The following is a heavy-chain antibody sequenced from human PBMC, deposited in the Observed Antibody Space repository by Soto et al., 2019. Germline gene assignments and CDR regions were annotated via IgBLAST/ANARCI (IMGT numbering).Heavy chain of an antibody. CDR2: ISSGSLSI. CDR1: GFTFSRYT. V-gene: IGHV3-48*02. Sequence: PGGSLRLSCAASGFTFSRYTMNWVRQTPGKGLEWVSYISSGSLSIYYADSVKGRFTVSRDNAKNSLFLQMNSLRDADTAVYYGARGGRSSDTVMAVWGQGTRSPSP. J-gene: IGHJ6*02. CDR3: ARGGRSSDTVMAV. D-gene: IGHD3-16*01.